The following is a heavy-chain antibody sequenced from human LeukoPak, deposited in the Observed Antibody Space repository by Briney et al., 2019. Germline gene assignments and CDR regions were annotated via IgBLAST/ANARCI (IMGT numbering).Heavy chain of an antibody. CDR1: GFTFSSYS. Sequence: PGGSLRLSCAASGFTFSSYSMNWVRQAPGKGLEWVSSISSSSSYIYYADSVKGRFTISRDNAKNSLYLQMNSLRAEDTAVYYCARDPLDWTYCSGGSCYLDWGQGTLVTVSS. D-gene: IGHD2-15*01. J-gene: IGHJ4*02. CDR2: ISSSSSYI. CDR3: ARDPLDWTYCSGGSCYLD. V-gene: IGHV3-21*01.